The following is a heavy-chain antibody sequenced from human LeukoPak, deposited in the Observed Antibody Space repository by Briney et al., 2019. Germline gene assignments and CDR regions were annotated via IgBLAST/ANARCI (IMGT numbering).Heavy chain of an antibody. D-gene: IGHD3-22*01. J-gene: IGHJ4*02. CDR2: ISAYNGNT. V-gene: IGHV1-18*01. CDR3: ARDPGYYDSSGYYYEDY. CDR1: GYTFTSYG. Sequence: ASVKVSRKASGYTFTSYGISWVRQAPGQGLEWMGWISAYNGNTNYAQKLQGRVTMTTDTSTSTAYMELRSLRSDDTAVYYCARDPGYYDSSGYYYEDYWGQGTLVTVSS.